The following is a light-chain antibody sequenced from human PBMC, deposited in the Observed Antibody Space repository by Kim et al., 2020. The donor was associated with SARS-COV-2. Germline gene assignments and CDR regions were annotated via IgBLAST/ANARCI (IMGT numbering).Light chain of an antibody. V-gene: IGLV2-14*03. CDR1: SSNIGSYNY. CDR3: SSFTTRSTLV. J-gene: IGLJ3*02. Sequence: QSALTQPASVSGSPGQSISISCTGTSSNIGSYNYVSWHQQHPGKAPKLMIYDVNKRPSGISSRFSGSKSGSTASLTISGLQAEDEADYYCSSFTTRSTLVFGGGTEVNVL. CDR2: DVN.